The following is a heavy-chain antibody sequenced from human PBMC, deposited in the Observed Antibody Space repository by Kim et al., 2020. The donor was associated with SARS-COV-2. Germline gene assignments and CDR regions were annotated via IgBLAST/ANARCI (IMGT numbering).Heavy chain of an antibody. CDR2: IKQDGSEK. J-gene: IGHJ4*02. CDR1: GFTFSSYW. V-gene: IGHV3-7*01. CDR3: AREVTSEWLRFSYDSSGYFNFDY. D-gene: IGHD3-22*01. Sequence: GGSLRLSCAASGFTFSSYWMSWVRQAPGKGLEWVANIKQDGSEKYYVDSVKGRFTISRDNAKNSLYLQMNSLRAEDTAVYYCAREVTSEWLRFSYDSSGYFNFDYWGQGTLVTVSS.